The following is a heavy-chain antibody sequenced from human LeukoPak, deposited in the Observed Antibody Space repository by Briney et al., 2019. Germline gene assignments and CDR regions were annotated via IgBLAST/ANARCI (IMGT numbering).Heavy chain of an antibody. D-gene: IGHD6-6*01. CDR3: ARDKSIAARPEWYFDL. Sequence: GRSLRLSCAASGFTFSSYGMYWVRQAPGKGLEWVAVIWYDGSNKYYADSVKGRFTISRDNAKNSLYLQMNSLRAEDTAVYYCARDKSIAARPEWYFDLWGRGALVTVSS. CDR2: IWYDGSNK. CDR1: GFTFSSYG. V-gene: IGHV3-33*01. J-gene: IGHJ2*01.